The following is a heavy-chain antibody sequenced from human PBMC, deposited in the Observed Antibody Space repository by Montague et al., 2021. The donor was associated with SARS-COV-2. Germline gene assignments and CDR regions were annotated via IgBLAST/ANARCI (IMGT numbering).Heavy chain of an antibody. CDR2: IDYSGST. D-gene: IGHD5-18*01. V-gene: IGHV4-59*08. J-gene: IGHJ4*02. CDR1: GGSISSYY. Sequence: SETLSLTCTVSGGSISSYYWSWIRQPPGKGLEWIGYIDYSGSTNYNPSLKSRVTISVDTSKNQFSLKLSSVTAADTAVYYCARHKAGEIGYSYGYKGRGYYFDXWGQRTLVTVSS. CDR3: ARHKAGEIGYSYGYKGRGYYFDX.